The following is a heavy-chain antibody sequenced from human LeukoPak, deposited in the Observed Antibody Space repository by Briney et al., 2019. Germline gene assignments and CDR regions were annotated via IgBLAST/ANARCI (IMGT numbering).Heavy chain of an antibody. CDR2: INHSGST. V-gene: IGHV4-34*01. D-gene: IGHD3-9*01. CDR1: GGSFSGYY. Sequence: SETLSLTCAVYGGSFSGYYWSWIRQPPGKGLEWIGEINHSGSTNYNPSLKSRVTISVDTSKNQFSLKLSSVTAADTAVYYCAKNGQTGFSFDPWGQGTLVTVSS. CDR3: AKNGQTGFSFDP. J-gene: IGHJ5*02.